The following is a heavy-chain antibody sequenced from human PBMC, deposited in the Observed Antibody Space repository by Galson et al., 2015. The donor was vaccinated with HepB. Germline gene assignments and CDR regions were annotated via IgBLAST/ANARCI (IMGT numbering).Heavy chain of an antibody. V-gene: IGHV4-34*01. CDR2: IYNGGRT. D-gene: IGHD4-17*01. CDR3: ARRKGAVTTSFKGWFDP. CDR1: GGSLSGDY. Sequence: ETLSLTCAVYGGSLSGDYWSWIRQPPGKKLEWIGEIYNGGRTNYNPSLKSRVTISIDTSKNQFSLKLRSVTAADTAVFYCARRKGAVTTSFKGWFDPWGQGTLVTVSS. J-gene: IGHJ5*02.